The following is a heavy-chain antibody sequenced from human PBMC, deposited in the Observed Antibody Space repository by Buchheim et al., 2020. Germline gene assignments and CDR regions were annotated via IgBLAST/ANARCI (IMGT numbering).Heavy chain of an antibody. CDR3: FELRYFDWLFH. D-gene: IGHD3-9*01. J-gene: IGHJ5*02. CDR2: IRSKANSYAT. Sequence: EVQLVESGGGLVQPGGSLKLSCAASGFTFSGSAMHWVRQASGKGLEWVGRIRSKANSYATEYAASVKGRFTISSDDSKNTAYLQMDSLKTEDTAMYYCFELRYFDWLFHWGQGTL. CDR1: GFTFSGSA. V-gene: IGHV3-73*02.